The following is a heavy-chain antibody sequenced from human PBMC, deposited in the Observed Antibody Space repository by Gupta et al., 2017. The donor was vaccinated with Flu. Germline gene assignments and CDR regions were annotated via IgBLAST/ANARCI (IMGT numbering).Heavy chain of an antibody. Sequence: FTFSNYEMNWVRRAPGKVLEWVSYISSSRSSRDDADSVKGRFTISRDNVNQSLYLQIHRLSAEDTAVYYGSGAPCKSCSQRWGQGTLVTLSS. CDR3: SGAPCKSCSQR. V-gene: IGHV3-48*03. CDR1: FTFSNYE. J-gene: IGHJ4*02. D-gene: IGHD2-15*01. CDR2: ISSSRSSR.